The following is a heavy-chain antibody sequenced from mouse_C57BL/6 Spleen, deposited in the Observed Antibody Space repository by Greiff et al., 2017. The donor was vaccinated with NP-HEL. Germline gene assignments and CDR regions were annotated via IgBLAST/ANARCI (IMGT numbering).Heavy chain of an antibody. D-gene: IGHD2-3*01. CDR1: GYSFTSYY. V-gene: IGHV1-66*01. J-gene: IGHJ2*01. CDR2: IYPGSGNT. CDR3: ARGHDGYAYDFDY. Sequence: QVQLHQSGPELVKPGASVKISCKASGYSFTSYYIHWVKQRPGQGLEWIGWIYPGSGNTKYNEKFKGKATLTADTSSSTAYMQLSSLTSDDSSVYYCARGHDGYAYDFDYWGQGTTLTVSS.